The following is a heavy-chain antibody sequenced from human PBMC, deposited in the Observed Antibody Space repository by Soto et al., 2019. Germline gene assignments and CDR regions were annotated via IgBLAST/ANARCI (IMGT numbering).Heavy chain of an antibody. V-gene: IGHV3-23*01. CDR1: GFTFSSYA. Sequence: EVQLLESGGGLVQPGGSLRLSCAASGFTFSSYAMSWVRQAPGKGLEWVSALTGSGGSTYYAESVKGRFTISRDNSKNPLYLQMNSLRAEDTAVYYCAKDRNKWLRFDLAYWGQGTLVTVSS. D-gene: IGHD5-12*01. J-gene: IGHJ4*02. CDR2: LTGSGGST. CDR3: AKDRNKWLRFDLAY.